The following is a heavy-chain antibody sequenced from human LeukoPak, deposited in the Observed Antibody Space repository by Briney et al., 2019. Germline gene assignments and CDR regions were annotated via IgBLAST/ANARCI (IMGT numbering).Heavy chain of an antibody. Sequence: SETLSLTCTVSGGSISSYYWSWIRQPAGKGLEWIGRIYTSGSTNYNPSLKSRVTMSVDTSKSQFSLKLSSVTAADTAVYYCARESYEHDAFDIWGQGTMVTVSS. CDR1: GGSISSYY. D-gene: IGHD1-26*01. CDR2: IYTSGST. J-gene: IGHJ3*02. CDR3: ARESYEHDAFDI. V-gene: IGHV4-4*07.